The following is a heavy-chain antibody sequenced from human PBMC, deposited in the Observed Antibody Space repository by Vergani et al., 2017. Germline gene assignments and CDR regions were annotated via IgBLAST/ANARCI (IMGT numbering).Heavy chain of an antibody. CDR3: ARGSCLGGSCYEPLFDC. CDR2: IHTSGRT. D-gene: IGHD2-15*01. J-gene: IGHJ4*02. V-gene: IGHV4-61*02. CDR1: GSSINSHNYY. Sequence: QVQLQESGPGLVKPSQTLSLTCTVSGSSINSHNYYWSWIRQPAGKGLEWIGRIHTSGRTNYNPSLKSRVTMSEDTSKNQFSLNLTSVTAADTPVYFCARGSCLGGSCYEPLFDCWGQGILVTVSS.